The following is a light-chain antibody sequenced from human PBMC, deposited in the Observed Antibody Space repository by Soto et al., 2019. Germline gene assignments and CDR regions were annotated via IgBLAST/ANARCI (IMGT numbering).Light chain of an antibody. CDR3: QQYNSYSA. CDR2: HAS. Sequence: DIQMTQSPSSLSASVGDRVTITCRASYNIRNSLNWYQQKPGTAPKLLIYHASTLESGVPSRFSGSGSGTEFTLTISSLQPDDFATYYCQQYNSYSAFGQGTKVDI. CDR1: YNIRNS. J-gene: IGKJ1*01. V-gene: IGKV1-5*01.